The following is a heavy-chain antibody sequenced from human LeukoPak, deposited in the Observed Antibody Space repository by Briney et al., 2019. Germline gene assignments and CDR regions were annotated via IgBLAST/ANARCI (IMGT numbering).Heavy chain of an antibody. Sequence: SETLSLTCAVYGGSFSGYYWSWIRQPPGKGLEWIGEINHSGSTNYNPSLKSRVTISVDTSKTQFFLKLSSVTAADTAVYYCARILNWNFLFWFDPWGQGTLVTVSS. CDR2: INHSGST. D-gene: IGHD1-7*01. CDR1: GGSFSGYY. V-gene: IGHV4-34*01. CDR3: ARILNWNFLFWFDP. J-gene: IGHJ5*02.